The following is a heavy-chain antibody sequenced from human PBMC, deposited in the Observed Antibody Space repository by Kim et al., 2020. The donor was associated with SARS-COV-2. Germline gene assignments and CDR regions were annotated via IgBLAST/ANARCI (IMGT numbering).Heavy chain of an antibody. CDR2: ISAYNGNT. J-gene: IGHJ5*02. CDR1: GYTFTSYG. D-gene: IGHD3-22*01. Sequence: ASVKVSCKASGYTFTSYGISWVRQAPGQGLEWMGWISAYNGNTNYAQKLQGRVTMTTDTSTSTAYMELRSLRSDDTAVYYCARFYDSSGYYSFDPWGQGTLVTVSS. CDR3: ARFYDSSGYYSFDP. V-gene: IGHV1-18*01.